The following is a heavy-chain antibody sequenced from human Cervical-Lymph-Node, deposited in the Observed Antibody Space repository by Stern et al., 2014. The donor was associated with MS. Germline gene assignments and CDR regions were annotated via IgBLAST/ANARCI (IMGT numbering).Heavy chain of an antibody. CDR3: ARLRSGYDYGDY. D-gene: IGHD5-12*01. V-gene: IGHV1-46*01. CDR1: GYTFSTYY. Sequence: QVQLVESGAGVKKPGGSLRVSCAASGYTFSTYYMNWVRQAPGQGLEWSGMINPSGGRSSYAQNFQGRVTLTRDTSTSTVYMELSSLTSEDTAVYYCARLRSGYDYGDYWGQGTLVTVPS. J-gene: IGHJ4*02. CDR2: INPSGGRS.